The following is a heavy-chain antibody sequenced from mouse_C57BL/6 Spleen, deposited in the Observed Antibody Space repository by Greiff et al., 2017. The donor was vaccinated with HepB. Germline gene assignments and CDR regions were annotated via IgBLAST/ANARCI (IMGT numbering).Heavy chain of an antibody. CDR2: INPSSGGT. D-gene: IGHD1-1*01. CDR1: GYTFTSYW. V-gene: IGHV1-53*01. CDR3: SGSSPAWFAY. Sequence: VQLQQSGTELVKPGASVKLSCKASGYTFTSYWMHWVKQRPGQGLEWIGNINPSSGGTNYNEKFKSKATLTVAKSSSTDYMQLSSLTSEDSAVYYCSGSSPAWFAYWGQGTLVTVSA. J-gene: IGHJ3*01.